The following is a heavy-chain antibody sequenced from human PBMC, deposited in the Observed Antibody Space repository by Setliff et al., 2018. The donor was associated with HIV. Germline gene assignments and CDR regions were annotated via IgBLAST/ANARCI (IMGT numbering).Heavy chain of an antibody. J-gene: IGHJ6*02. CDR2: ISAYNGNT. Sequence: ASVKVSCKASGYTFTRYGISWVRQAPGQGLEWMGWISAYNGNTNYAKKLQGGVAMTTDTSTSTAYMELRSLRSDDTAVYYCARGAIVPAAMVSRYNYYGMDVWGQGTTVTVS. V-gene: IGHV1-18*01. D-gene: IGHD2-2*01. CDR1: GYTFTRYG. CDR3: ARGAIVPAAMVSRYNYYGMDV.